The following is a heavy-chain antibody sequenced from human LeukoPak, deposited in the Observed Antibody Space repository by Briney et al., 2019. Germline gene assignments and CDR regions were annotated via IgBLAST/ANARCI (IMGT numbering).Heavy chain of an antibody. Sequence: SETLSLTCSVSGGSITSHFWSWIRQPPGKGLEWIGYIHYSGSTNYNPSLKSRVTISPDTSKNQLFLKLNSVTAADTAVYYCARIIWLGEAPGRWFHSRGQGTLVTVSS. CDR1: GGSITSHF. V-gene: IGHV4-59*11. CDR2: IHYSGST. J-gene: IGHJ5*01. D-gene: IGHD3-10*01. CDR3: ARIIWLGEAPGRWFHS.